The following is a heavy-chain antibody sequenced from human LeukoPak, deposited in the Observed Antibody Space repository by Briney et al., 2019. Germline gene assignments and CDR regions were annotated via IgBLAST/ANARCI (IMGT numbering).Heavy chain of an antibody. CDR2: ISGSGGST. Sequence: GGSLRLSCAASGFTFSNYDMSWVRQAPGKGLEWVSAISGSGGSTYYADSVKGRFTISRDNSKNTLYLQMNSLRAEDTAVYYCAKEGGYYDSSGYVIYFQYWGQGTLVTVSS. J-gene: IGHJ1*01. CDR1: GFTFSNYD. V-gene: IGHV3-23*01. CDR3: AKEGGYYDSSGYVIYFQY. D-gene: IGHD3-22*01.